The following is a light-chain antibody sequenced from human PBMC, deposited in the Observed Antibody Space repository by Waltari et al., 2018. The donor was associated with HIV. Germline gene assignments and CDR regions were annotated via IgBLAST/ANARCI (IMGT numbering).Light chain of an antibody. CDR3: GTWDSGLSVVV. V-gene: IGLV1-51*01. CDR2: DNK. Sequence: QSVLTQPPSVSAAPGQTVTIPCSGTSSNLGNNYVSWYQHLPGTAPQLLIYDNKKRPSGIPDRFSASKSGTSATLDITGLQTGDEADYYCGTWDSGLSVVVFGEGTKLTVL. J-gene: IGLJ2*01. CDR1: SSNLGNNY.